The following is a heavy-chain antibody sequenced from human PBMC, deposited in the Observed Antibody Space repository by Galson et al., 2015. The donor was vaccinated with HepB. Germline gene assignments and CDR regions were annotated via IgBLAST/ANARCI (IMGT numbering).Heavy chain of an antibody. V-gene: IGHV3-73*01. CDR2: IRSKADSYAT. CDR3: ARQTISCHDY. Sequence: SLRLSCAASGFTFSDSHIHWVRQASGKGLEWVGNIRSKADSYATAYAASVKGRFSISRDDSTNMAYLQMNSVRTEDTAGYYCARQTISCHDYWGQGSLVTVSS. CDR1: GFTFSDSH. J-gene: IGHJ4*02. D-gene: IGHD5-12*01.